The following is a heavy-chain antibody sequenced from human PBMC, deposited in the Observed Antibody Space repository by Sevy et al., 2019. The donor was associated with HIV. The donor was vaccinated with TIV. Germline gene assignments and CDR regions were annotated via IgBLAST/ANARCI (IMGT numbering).Heavy chain of an antibody. D-gene: IGHD6-19*01. V-gene: IGHV4-34*01. Sequence: SETLSLTCAVYGGSFSGYYWSWIRQPPGKGLEWMGEINQSGSTNYNPSLKSRVTISVDTSKNHFSLKLSSVTAADTAVYYCARAIAVAGTDYYYGMDVWGQGTTVTVSS. J-gene: IGHJ6*02. CDR3: ARAIAVAGTDYYYGMDV. CDR2: INQSGST. CDR1: GGSFSGYY.